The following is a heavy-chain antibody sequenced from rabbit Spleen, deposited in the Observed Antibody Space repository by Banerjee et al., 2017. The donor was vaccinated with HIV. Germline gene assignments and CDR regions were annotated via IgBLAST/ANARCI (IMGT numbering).Heavy chain of an antibody. D-gene: IGHD4-2*01. Sequence: QSLEESGGDLVKPGASLTLTCTASGFSFSSSDYMCWVRQAPGKGLEWIACIDVTKYGTTYYASWAKGRFTISKTSSTTVTLQMTSLTAADTATYFCARDAAGREDFNLWGQGTLVTVS. CDR1: GFSFSSSDY. CDR2: IDVTKYGTT. V-gene: IGHV1S40*01. CDR3: ARDAAGREDFNL. J-gene: IGHJ4*01.